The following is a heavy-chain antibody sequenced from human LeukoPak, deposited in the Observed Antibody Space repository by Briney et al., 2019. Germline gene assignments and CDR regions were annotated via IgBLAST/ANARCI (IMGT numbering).Heavy chain of an antibody. D-gene: IGHD3-3*01. CDR1: GGSISSGSYY. CDR3: ARVVEDYDFWSGYNYYYYYYMDV. CDR2: IYTSGST. V-gene: IGHV4-61*02. J-gene: IGHJ6*03. Sequence: SQTLSLTCTVSGGSISSGSYYWSWIRQPAGKGLEWIGRIYTSGSTNYNPSLKSRVTISVDTSKNQFSLKLSSVTAADTAVYYCARVVEDYDFWSGYNYYYYYYMDVWGKGTTVTVSS.